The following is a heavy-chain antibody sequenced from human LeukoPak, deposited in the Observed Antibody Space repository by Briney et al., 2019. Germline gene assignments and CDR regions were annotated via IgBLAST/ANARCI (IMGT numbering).Heavy chain of an antibody. J-gene: IGHJ3*02. D-gene: IGHD2-2*01. CDR3: AGPYCSSTSCYLIDAFDI. CDR2: ISSSSSYI. Sequence: GGSLRLSCAASGFTFSSYSMNWVRQAPGKGLEWVSSISSSSSYIYYADSVKGRFTISRDNAKNSLYLQMNSLRAEDTAVYYCAGPYCSSTSCYLIDAFDIWGQGTMVTVSS. CDR1: GFTFSSYS. V-gene: IGHV3-21*01.